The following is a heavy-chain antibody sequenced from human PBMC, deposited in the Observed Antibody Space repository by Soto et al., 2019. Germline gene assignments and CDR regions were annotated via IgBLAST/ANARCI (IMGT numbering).Heavy chain of an antibody. Sequence: SVKVSCKASGGTFSRYAISWVRQAPGQGLEWMGGIIPIFGTANYAQKFQGRVTITADESTSTAYMELSSLRSEDTAVYYCARDNTVLRFLEWSTHGMDVWGQGTTVTVS. V-gene: IGHV1-69*13. CDR3: ARDNTVLRFLEWSTHGMDV. CDR1: GGTFSRYA. J-gene: IGHJ6*02. CDR2: IIPIFGTA. D-gene: IGHD3-3*01.